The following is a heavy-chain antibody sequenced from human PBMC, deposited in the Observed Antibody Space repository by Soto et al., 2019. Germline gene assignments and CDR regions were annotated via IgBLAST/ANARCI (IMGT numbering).Heavy chain of an antibody. D-gene: IGHD2-21*02. J-gene: IGHJ5*02. CDR2: IFSSGST. Sequence: PSETLSLTCTVSGGSITDYSWVWIRQPAGKGLEWIGRIFSSGSTNYNPSLKGRITMSLDTSKNQFSLKLNSATATDTAAYFCARDQGVVVTADNWFDPWGQGIPVTVSS. CDR3: ARDQGVVVTADNWFDP. V-gene: IGHV4-4*07. CDR1: GGSITDYS.